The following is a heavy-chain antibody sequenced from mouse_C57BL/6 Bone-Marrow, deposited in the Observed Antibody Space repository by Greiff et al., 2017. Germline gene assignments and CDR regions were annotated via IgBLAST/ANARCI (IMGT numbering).Heavy chain of an antibody. CDR3: VPLYYDYDVEGMDY. J-gene: IGHJ4*01. Sequence: EVQLVESGGGLVQPGGSMKLSCAASGFTFSDAWMDWVRQSPEKGLEWVAEIRNKANNHATYYAESVKGRFTISRDDSKSSVYLQMNSLRAEDTGIYYCVPLYYDYDVEGMDYWGQGTSVTVSS. D-gene: IGHD2-4*01. CDR1: GFTFSDAW. CDR2: IRNKANNHAT. V-gene: IGHV6-6*01.